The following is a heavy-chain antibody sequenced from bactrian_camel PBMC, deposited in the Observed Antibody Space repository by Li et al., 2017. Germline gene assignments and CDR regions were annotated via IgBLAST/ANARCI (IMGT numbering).Heavy chain of an antibody. CDR2: IDTDGRS. D-gene: IGHD6*01. CDR1: GITISEYA. V-gene: IGHV3S55*01. Sequence: HVQLVESGGDSVQVGGSLRLSCTVSGITISEYAMAWFRQAPGKEREGVAAIDTDGRSMYANSVKGRFTVSKDTAKNTLYLQMTNLKPEDTAMYYCAAVRYGGSWYPLCRARSADFGYWGQGTQVTVS. J-gene: IGHJ6*01. CDR3: AAVRYGGSWYPLCRARSADFGY.